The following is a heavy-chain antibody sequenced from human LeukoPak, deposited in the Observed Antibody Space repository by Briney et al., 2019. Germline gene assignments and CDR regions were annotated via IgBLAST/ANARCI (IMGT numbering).Heavy chain of an antibody. Sequence: GGSLRLSCAASGFTFDDYTMHWVRQAPGEGVEWVSLISWDGGSTHYADSVKGRFTISRDNSKNSLYLQMNSLRTEDTALYYCAKGDRIVARDAFDIWGQGTMVTVSS. J-gene: IGHJ3*02. V-gene: IGHV3-43*01. CDR1: GFTFDDYT. CDR2: ISWDGGST. D-gene: IGHD6-6*01. CDR3: AKGDRIVARDAFDI.